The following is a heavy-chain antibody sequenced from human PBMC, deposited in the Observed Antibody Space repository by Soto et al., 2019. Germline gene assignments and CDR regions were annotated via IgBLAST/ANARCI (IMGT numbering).Heavy chain of an antibody. CDR1: GFTFSSYS. Sequence: GGSLRLSCAASGFTFSSYSMNWVRQAPGKGLEWVSSISSSSSYIYYADSVKGQFTISRDNAKNSLYLQMNSLRAEDTAVYYCARDFGYSYGDYYDSSGYPDWGQGTLVTVSS. CDR2: ISSSSSYI. J-gene: IGHJ4*02. V-gene: IGHV3-21*01. D-gene: IGHD3-22*01. CDR3: ARDFGYSYGDYYDSSGYPD.